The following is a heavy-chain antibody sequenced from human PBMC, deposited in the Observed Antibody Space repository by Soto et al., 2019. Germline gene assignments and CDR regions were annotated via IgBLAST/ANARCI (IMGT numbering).Heavy chain of an antibody. D-gene: IGHD3-3*02. J-gene: IGHJ3*02. Sequence: PSETLSLTCTVSGDSISSSNSHWGWTRQPPGKGLEYIGSVYYGGAIFYSGNIYYNPSLKSRVTISVGTSKNQFSLRLSSVTAADTGVYYCVRYDRINMKPYSPEGFHIWGQGTMVTVSS. V-gene: IGHV4-39*01. CDR1: GDSISSSNSH. CDR3: VRYDRINMKPYSPEGFHI. CDR2: VYYGGAIFYSGNI.